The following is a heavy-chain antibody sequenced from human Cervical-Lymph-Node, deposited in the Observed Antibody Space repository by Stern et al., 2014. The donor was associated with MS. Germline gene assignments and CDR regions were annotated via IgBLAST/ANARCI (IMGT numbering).Heavy chain of an antibody. J-gene: IGHJ4*02. Sequence: QVQLVQSGAEVKNPGASVRVSCKASGYIFSSTFIHWVRQAPGHGMEWMGMINQDGGSAGYPQKFQGRFSLTSDTSTSTVFMELSSLRSEDTALYYCAITRTIFGAFYWGQGALVTVSS. CDR2: INQDGGSA. CDR3: AITRTIFGAFY. V-gene: IGHV1-46*01. D-gene: IGHD3-3*01. CDR1: GYIFSSTF.